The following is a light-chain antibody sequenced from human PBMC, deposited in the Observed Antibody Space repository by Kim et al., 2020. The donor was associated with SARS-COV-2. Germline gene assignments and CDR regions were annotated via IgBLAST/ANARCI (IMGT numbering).Light chain of an antibody. V-gene: IGKV3-15*01. CDR1: QSVRSN. CDR3: QQYNNWPGYS. J-gene: IGKJ2*03. CDR2: GAS. Sequence: VSPGERVPRSCRASQSVRSNLAWYQQKPGQAPRPLIYGASTRATGIPARFSGSGSGTEFTLTISSLQSEDFALYYCQQYNNWPGYSFGQGTKLEI.